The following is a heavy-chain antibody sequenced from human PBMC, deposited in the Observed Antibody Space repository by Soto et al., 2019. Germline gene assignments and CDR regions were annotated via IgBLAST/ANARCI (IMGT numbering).Heavy chain of an antibody. CDR2: MSTTGYT. CDR1: GVSISSYY. J-gene: IGHJ6*02. D-gene: IGHD6-19*01. Sequence: SDTLSLTCTVSGVSISSYYWSWVRQPAGKGLQWIGRMSTTGYTSYNPSLRSRVTMSVDTSKNQFSLNLSFVTAADTAVYYCARGHGSGWNYYFGMDVWGQGTTVTVS. CDR3: ARGHGSGWNYYFGMDV. V-gene: IGHV4-4*07.